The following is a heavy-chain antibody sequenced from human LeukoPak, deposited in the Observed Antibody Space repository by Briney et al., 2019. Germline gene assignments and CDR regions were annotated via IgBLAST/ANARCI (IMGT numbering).Heavy chain of an antibody. CDR1: GGSISSYY. D-gene: IGHD3-22*01. V-gene: IGHV4-59*01. CDR3: AREGGSGYYYDAFDI. CDR2: IYYSGST. Sequence: SETLSLTCTVSGGSISSYYWSWIRQPPGKGLEWIGSIYYSGSTNYNPSLKSRVTISVDTSKNQFSLKLSSVTAADTAVYYCAREGGSGYYYDAFDIWGQRTMVTVSS. J-gene: IGHJ3*02.